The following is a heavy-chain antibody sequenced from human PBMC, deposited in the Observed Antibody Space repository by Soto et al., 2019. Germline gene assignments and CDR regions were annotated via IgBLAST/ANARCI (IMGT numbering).Heavy chain of an antibody. V-gene: IGHV3-23*01. D-gene: IGHD3-3*01. CDR1: GFTFSSYA. CDR3: AKSPYDFWSGSEQSFDY. J-gene: IGHJ4*02. Sequence: GSLRLSCAASGFTFSSYAMSWVRQAPGKGLEWVSAISGSGGSTYYADSVKGRFTISRDNSKNTLYLQMNSLRAEDTAVYYCAKSPYDFWSGSEQSFDYWGQGTLVTSPQ. CDR2: ISGSGGST.